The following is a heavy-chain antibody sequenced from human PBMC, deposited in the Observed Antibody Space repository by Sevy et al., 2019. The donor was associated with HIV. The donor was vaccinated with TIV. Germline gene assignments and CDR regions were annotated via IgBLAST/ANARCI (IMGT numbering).Heavy chain of an antibody. D-gene: IGHD2-8*01. Sequence: GGSLRLSCAVSGFNFNIYSMSWVRQAPGKGREWVSTLSFGCGKIKYADSVKGRFIISRDDSKNTLYLQMNSLRAEDTAVYFCAREGCTRPHDYWGQGTLVTVSS. CDR3: AREGCTRPHDY. CDR2: LSFGCGKI. J-gene: IGHJ4*02. V-gene: IGHV3-23*01. CDR1: GFNFNIYS.